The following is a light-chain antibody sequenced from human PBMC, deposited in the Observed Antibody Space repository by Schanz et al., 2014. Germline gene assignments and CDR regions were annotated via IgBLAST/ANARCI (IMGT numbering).Light chain of an antibody. CDR2: LGS. CDR3: MQALQTPVT. V-gene: IGKV2-28*01. J-gene: IGKJ1*01. CDR1: QSLLHSNGYNY. Sequence: DIVMTQSPLYLPVTPGEPASISCRSSQSLLHSNGYNYLDWYLQKPGQSPHLLIYLGSNRASGVPDRFSASGSGTDFTLKISRVEADDVGVYYCMQALQTPVTFGQGTKVEIK.